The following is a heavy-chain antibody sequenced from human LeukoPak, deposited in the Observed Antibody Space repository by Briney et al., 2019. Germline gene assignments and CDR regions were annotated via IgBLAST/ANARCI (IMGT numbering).Heavy chain of an antibody. CDR3: ARLFWGYYGSGRKGAFDI. CDR1: GFTVSSNY. V-gene: IGHV3-53*01. Sequence: PTGGSLRLSCAASGFTVSSNYMSWVRQAPGKGLEWVSVIYSGGSTYYADSVKGRFTISRDNSKNTLYLQMNSLRAEDTAVYYCARLFWGYYGSGRKGAFDIWGQGTMVTVSS. D-gene: IGHD3-10*01. CDR2: IYSGGST. J-gene: IGHJ3*02.